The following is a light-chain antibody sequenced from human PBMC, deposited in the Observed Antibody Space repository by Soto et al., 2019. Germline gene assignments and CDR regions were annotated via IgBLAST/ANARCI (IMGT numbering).Light chain of an antibody. CDR3: QQRSNWPPIT. V-gene: IGKV3-11*01. CDR2: DAS. Sequence: LSLSPGTLALSPGESATLSCRAIQTVSSISLALYQQKPGPAPRLLIYDASNRATGIPARFSGSGSGTDFTLTISSLEPEDFAVYYCQQRSNWPPITFGQGTRLEIK. CDR1: QTVSSIS. J-gene: IGKJ5*01.